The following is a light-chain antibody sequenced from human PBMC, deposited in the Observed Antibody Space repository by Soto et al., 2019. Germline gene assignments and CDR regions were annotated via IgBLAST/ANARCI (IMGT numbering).Light chain of an antibody. CDR1: QGISDF. V-gene: IGKV1-27*01. CDR2: VAS. J-gene: IGKJ1*01. CDR3: QKYNSDPPT. Sequence: DIQMTQSPSSLSASVGDRVTIRCRASQGISDFLAWYQQKPGKAPQLLIYVASTLQSGVPSRFSGRGSGTDFTLTISSLQPEDVATYYCQKYNSDPPTFGQGTKVEIK.